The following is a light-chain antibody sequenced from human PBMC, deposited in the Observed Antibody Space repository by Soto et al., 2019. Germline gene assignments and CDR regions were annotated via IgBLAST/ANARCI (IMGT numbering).Light chain of an antibody. CDR2: EVA. J-gene: IGLJ1*01. Sequence: QSVRTQPPSASGSPGQSVTISCTGTSSDVGGYNYVSWFQQHPGKAPKVMIYEVAKRPSGVPDRFSGSKSGNTASLTVSGLQAEDEADYYCTSYAGSKNFYVFGTGTKVTVL. CDR1: SSDVGGYNY. V-gene: IGLV2-8*01. CDR3: TSYAGSKNFYV.